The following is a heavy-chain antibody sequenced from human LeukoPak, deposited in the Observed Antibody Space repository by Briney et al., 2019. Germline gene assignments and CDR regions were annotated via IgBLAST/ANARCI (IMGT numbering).Heavy chain of an antibody. Sequence: ASVKVSCKASGYTFTSYGISWVRQAPGQRLEWMGWISAYNGNTNYAQKLQGRVTMATDTSTSTAYMELRSLRSDDTAVYYCARADLGYCSSTSCYSGNWFDPWGQGTLVTVSS. V-gene: IGHV1-18*01. CDR2: ISAYNGNT. CDR1: GYTFTSYG. J-gene: IGHJ5*02. CDR3: ARADLGYCSSTSCYSGNWFDP. D-gene: IGHD2-2*01.